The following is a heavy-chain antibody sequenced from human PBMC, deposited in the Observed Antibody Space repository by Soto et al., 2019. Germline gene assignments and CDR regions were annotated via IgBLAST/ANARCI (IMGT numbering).Heavy chain of an antibody. CDR3: ARGSDDDNSVSFYNGGWFDP. D-gene: IGHD3-10*01. CDR1: GDSIRSSHDS. Sequence: QLQLQESGPGLVRPTETLSLTCTVSGDSIRSSHDSWGWIRQPPGKGLKWLGSTYYSGSTYFKASLKSRVHISVDPSKNQIFLKLTSVTAADTAVYYCARGSDDDNSVSFYNGGWFDPWGQGTLVTVSS. CDR2: TYYSGST. V-gene: IGHV4-39*01. J-gene: IGHJ5*02.